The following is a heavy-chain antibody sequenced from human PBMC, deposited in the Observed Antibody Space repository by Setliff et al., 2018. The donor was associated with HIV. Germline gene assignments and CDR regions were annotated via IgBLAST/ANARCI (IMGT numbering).Heavy chain of an antibody. CDR1: GFSLRTSGVG. D-gene: IGHD3-10*01. V-gene: IGHV2-5*01. J-gene: IGHJ3*02. CDR2: IYWNDDK. Sequence: SGPTLVNPTQTLTLTCTFSGFSLRTSGVGVGWIRQPPGKALEWLALIYWNDDKRYSPSLKSRVTITKDTSKNQVVLTMTNMYPVDTATYYCAYTPRFYYDSGSYSLLRGAFDIWGQGTMVTVSS. CDR3: AYTPRFYYDSGSYSLLRGAFDI.